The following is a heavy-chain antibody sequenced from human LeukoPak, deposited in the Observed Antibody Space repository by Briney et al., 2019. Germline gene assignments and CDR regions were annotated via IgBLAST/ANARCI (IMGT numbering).Heavy chain of an antibody. Sequence: SETLSLTCTVSGGSISSYYWSWIRQPPGKGLEWIGYIYYSGSTNYNPSLKSRVTISVDTSKNQFSLKLSSVTAADTAVYYCARVYVVPAARQGAFDIWGQGTVVTVSS. CDR2: IYYSGST. CDR3: ARVYVVPAARQGAFDI. CDR1: GGSISSYY. V-gene: IGHV4-59*01. J-gene: IGHJ3*02. D-gene: IGHD2-2*01.